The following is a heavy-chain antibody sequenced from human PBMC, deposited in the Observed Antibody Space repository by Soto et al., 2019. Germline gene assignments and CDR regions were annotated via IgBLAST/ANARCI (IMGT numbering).Heavy chain of an antibody. Sequence: ASETLSLTCTVSGGSISSSSYYWGWIRQPPGKGLEWIGSIYYSGSTYYNPSLKSRVTISVDTSKNQFSLKLSSVTAADTAVYYCARHLDEDDFWSGYLGYWGQGTVVTVSS. CDR2: IYYSGST. D-gene: IGHD3-3*01. J-gene: IGHJ4*02. V-gene: IGHV4-39*01. CDR3: ARHLDEDDFWSGYLGY. CDR1: GGSISSSSYY.